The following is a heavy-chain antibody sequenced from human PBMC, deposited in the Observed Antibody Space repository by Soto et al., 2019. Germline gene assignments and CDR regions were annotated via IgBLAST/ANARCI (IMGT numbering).Heavy chain of an antibody. CDR2: ISGSGGST. J-gene: IGHJ3*02. Sequence: SGGSLRLSCAASGFTFSSYAMSWVRQAPGKGLEWVSAISGSGGSTYYADSVKGRFTISRDNSKNTLYLQMNSLRAEDTAVYYCAKSTDYDSSGYWGLGAFDIWGQGTMVTVSS. CDR3: AKSTDYDSSGYWGLGAFDI. D-gene: IGHD3-22*01. CDR1: GFTFSSYA. V-gene: IGHV3-23*01.